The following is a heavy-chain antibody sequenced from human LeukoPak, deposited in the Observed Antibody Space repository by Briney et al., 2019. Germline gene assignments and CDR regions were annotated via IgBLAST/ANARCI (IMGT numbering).Heavy chain of an antibody. V-gene: IGHV4-4*02. CDR3: ASYGYYGSGSYYSIPYYFDY. CDR2: IYHSGST. D-gene: IGHD3-10*01. CDR1: GGSISSSNW. Sequence: RPSGTLSLTCAVSGGSISSSNWWSWVRQPPGKGLEWIGEIYHSGSTNYNPSLKSRVTISVDKSKNQFPLKLSSVTAADTAVYYCASYGYYGSGSYYSIPYYFDYWGQGTLVTVSS. J-gene: IGHJ4*02.